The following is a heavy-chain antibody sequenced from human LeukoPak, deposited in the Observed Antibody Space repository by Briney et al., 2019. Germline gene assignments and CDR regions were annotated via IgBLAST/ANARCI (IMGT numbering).Heavy chain of an antibody. CDR3: AGTYYFDY. V-gene: IGHV3-30-3*01. J-gene: IGHJ4*02. Sequence: GGSLRLSCAASGFTFSSYAMHCVRQAPGKGLEWVAVISYDGSNKYYADSVKGRFTISRDNSKNTLYLQMNSLRAEDMAVYYCAGTYYFDYWGQGTLVTVSS. CDR2: ISYDGSNK. CDR1: GFTFSSYA.